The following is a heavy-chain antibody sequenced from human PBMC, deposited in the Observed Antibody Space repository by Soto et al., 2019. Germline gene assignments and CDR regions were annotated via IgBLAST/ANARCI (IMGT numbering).Heavy chain of an antibody. J-gene: IGHJ6*02. V-gene: IGHV4-39*01. CDR1: GDSITSNSYL. CDR2: IYYSGTT. Sequence: PSETLSLTCTVSGDSITSNSYLWAWIRQPPGKGLEWIGSIYYSGTTYYNPSLKSRVTISVDRSKNQFSLKLSSVTAADTAVYYCARVGPYYYGSGSYYSRYGMDVWGQGTTVTVSS. D-gene: IGHD3-10*01. CDR3: ARVGPYYYGSGSYYSRYGMDV.